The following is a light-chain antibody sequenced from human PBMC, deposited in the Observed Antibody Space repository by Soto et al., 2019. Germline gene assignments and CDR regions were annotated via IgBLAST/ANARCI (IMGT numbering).Light chain of an antibody. CDR2: GAS. J-gene: IGKJ1*01. CDR3: QQYGSSSWT. V-gene: IGKV3-20*01. CDR1: QSVSSGY. Sequence: EIVLAESPGTPSLSAGERATLSCTASQSVSSGYLAWYQQKPGQAPRLLIYGASSRATGIPDRFSGSGSGTDFTLTISRLEPEDFAVYYCQQYGSSSWTFGQGTKVEIK.